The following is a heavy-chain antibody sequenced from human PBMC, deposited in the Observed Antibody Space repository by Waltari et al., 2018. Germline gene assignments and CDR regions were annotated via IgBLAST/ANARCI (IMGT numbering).Heavy chain of an antibody. Sequence: EVQLVQSGAEVKKPGESLKISCKGSGYSFPSYWIGWVRQMPGKGREGMGIIFPGDSDSRYNPSFQGQVTISVDKSTDTAYLQWTALRASDSAKYFCARRGYSGYDAFFLDYWGQGTLVTVSS. V-gene: IGHV5-51*01. J-gene: IGHJ4*02. CDR1: GYSFPSYW. CDR3: ARRGYSGYDAFFLDY. CDR2: IFPGDSDS. D-gene: IGHD5-12*01.